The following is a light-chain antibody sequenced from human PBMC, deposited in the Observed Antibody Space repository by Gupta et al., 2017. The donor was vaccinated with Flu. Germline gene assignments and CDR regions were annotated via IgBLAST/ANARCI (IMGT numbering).Light chain of an antibody. CDR3: SSDTSSSTLIWV. Sequence: QSALTQPASVSVSPGQSITISCTGTSSDVGGYNYVSWYQQHPGNAPKLMIYEVSNRPSGVSNRFSGAKSGNTASLTISGLQAEDEADYYCSSDTSSSTLIWVFGGGTKLTVL. CDR1: SSDVGGYNY. CDR2: EVS. V-gene: IGLV2-14*01. J-gene: IGLJ3*02.